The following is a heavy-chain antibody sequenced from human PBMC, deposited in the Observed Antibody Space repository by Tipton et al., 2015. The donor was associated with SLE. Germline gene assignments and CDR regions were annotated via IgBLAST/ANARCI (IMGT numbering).Heavy chain of an antibody. V-gene: IGHV4-39*07. CDR1: GGSISSYH. CDR2: IFYGGYT. J-gene: IGHJ2*01. D-gene: IGHD5-12*01. CDR3: ARPLRSPGWYFDL. Sequence: LRLSCTVSGGSISSYHWGWVRQPPGKGLEWIGSIFYGGYTYYNPSLKSRVTMSVDPSKNQFSLKLSSVTAADTAVYYCARPLRSPGWYFDLWGRGTLVTVSS.